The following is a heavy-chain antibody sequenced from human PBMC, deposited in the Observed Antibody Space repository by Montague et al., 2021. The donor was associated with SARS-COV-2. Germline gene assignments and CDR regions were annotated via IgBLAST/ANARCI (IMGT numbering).Heavy chain of an antibody. CDR1: GFTFSSYA. CDR3: ARDSGSSFDP. V-gene: IGHV3-30*04. Sequence: SLRLSCAASGFTFSSYAMHWVRQAPGKGLEWVVLISYDGSNKYYADSVKGRFTISRDNSKNTLYLQMNSLRAEDTAVYYCARDSGSSFDPWGREPWSPSPQ. D-gene: IGHD1-26*01. J-gene: IGHJ5*02. CDR2: ISYDGSNK.